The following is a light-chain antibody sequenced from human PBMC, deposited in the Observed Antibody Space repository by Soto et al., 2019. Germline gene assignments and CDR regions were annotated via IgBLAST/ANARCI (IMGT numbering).Light chain of an antibody. Sequence: AIQLTQSPSSLSASVGDRVTITCRASQGISSALAWYQQKPGKAPKLLIYATSNLQSGVPSRFSGTGPGTDFTLTINSLQPEDFATYYCQQAYSTPWTFGQGTKVDIK. J-gene: IGKJ1*01. CDR2: ATS. CDR1: QGISSA. V-gene: IGKV1-13*02. CDR3: QQAYSTPWT.